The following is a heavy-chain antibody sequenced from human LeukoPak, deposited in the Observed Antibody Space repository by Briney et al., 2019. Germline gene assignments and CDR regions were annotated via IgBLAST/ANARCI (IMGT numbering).Heavy chain of an antibody. CDR1: GYTFTNYG. Sequence: GASVKVSCKASGYTFTNYGINWVRQAPGQGLEWMGWISAYNGNTNYAQKLQGRVTMTTDTSTSTAYMELRSLRSDDTAVCYCARDLDQYSGRFGGFGHDFWGQGTLVTVSS. J-gene: IGHJ4*02. CDR2: ISAYNGNT. V-gene: IGHV1-18*01. CDR3: ARDLDQYSGRFGGFGHDF. D-gene: IGHD1-26*01.